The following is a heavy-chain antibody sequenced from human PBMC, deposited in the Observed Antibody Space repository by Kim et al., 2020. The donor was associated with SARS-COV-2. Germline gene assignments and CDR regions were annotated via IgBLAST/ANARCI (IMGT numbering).Heavy chain of an antibody. CDR1: GDSVSSNNAA. CDR3: ARRTGYDLGPRWFDP. J-gene: IGHJ5*02. Sequence: SQTLSLTCGISGDSVSSNNAAWNWIRQSLSRGLEWLGRAYYRSKWYIDYAVSVKSRITIKPDTSRNQFSLQLISVTPEDTAVYYCARRTGYDLGPRWFDPWGQGTRVTVSS. CDR2: AYYRSKWYI. D-gene: IGHD5-12*01. V-gene: IGHV6-1*01.